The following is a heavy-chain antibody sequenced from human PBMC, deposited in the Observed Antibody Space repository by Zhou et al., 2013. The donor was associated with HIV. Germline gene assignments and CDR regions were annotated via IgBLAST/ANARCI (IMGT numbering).Heavy chain of an antibody. CDR3: AREAPDIGYYYMEV. Sequence: QVQLVQSGAEVKRPGSSVKVSCKASGGTFSSYAISWVRQAPGQGLEWMGGIIPMFDTVNYAQRFQGRVTITTDESTRTAYMELTSLRSEDTAVYYCAREAPDIGYYYMEVWGKGTTVTVSS. D-gene: IGHD2-15*01. V-gene: IGHV1-69*05. J-gene: IGHJ6*03. CDR2: IIPMFDTV. CDR1: GGTFSSYA.